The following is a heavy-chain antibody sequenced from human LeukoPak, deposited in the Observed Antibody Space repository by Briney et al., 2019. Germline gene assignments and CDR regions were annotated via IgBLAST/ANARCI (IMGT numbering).Heavy chain of an antibody. CDR2: ISSSSTTI. CDR1: GFTFSSYS. D-gene: IGHD7-27*01. J-gene: IGHJ6*03. Sequence: PGGSLRLSCAASGFTFSSYSMNWVRQSPGKGLEWLAYISSSSTTIYYADSVQGRFTISRDNAKNSLYLQMNSLRAEDTAVYYCARVGTGANYYYYYMDVWGKGTTVTVSS. CDR3: ARVGTGANYYYYYMDV. V-gene: IGHV3-48*01.